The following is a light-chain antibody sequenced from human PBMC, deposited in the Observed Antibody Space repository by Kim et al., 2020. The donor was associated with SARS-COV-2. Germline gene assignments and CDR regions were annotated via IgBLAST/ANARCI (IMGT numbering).Light chain of an antibody. V-gene: IGKV3-20*01. J-gene: IGKJ1*01. CDR1: QSVPSSH. CDR3: QQYGSSRT. CDR2: GAS. Sequence: LAPGEGATLSCRASQSVPSSHLAWYQQKPGQAPRIFIYGASSRATGIPDRFSASGSGTDFTLTISRVETEDFAVYYCQQYGSSRTFGQGTRVDIK.